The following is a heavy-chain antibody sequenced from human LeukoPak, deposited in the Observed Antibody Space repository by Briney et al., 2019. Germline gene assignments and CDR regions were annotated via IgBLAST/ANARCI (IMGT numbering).Heavy chain of an antibody. CDR2: IYYSGST. CDR3: ARGSSNLEYYYDSSGYIRDDAFDI. J-gene: IGHJ3*02. V-gene: IGHV4-39*07. D-gene: IGHD3-22*01. Sequence: SETLSHTCTVSGDSISSSNYYWGWNRLPPGKGLEWIGSIYYSGSTNYSPSLKSRVTISVDTSKNQFSLKLSSVTAADTAVYYCARGSSNLEYYYDSSGYIRDDAFDIWGQGTMVTVSS. CDR1: GDSISSSNYY.